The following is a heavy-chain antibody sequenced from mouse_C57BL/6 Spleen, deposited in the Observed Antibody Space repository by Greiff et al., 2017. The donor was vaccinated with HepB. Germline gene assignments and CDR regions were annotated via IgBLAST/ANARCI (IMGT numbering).Heavy chain of an antibody. CDR2: IYPGDGDT. J-gene: IGHJ3*01. D-gene: IGHD2-5*01. V-gene: IGHV1-80*01. Sequence: VQLVESGAELVKPGASVKISCKASGYAFSSYWMNWVKQRPGKGLEWIGQIYPGDGDTNYNGKFKGKATLTADKSSSTAYMQLSSLTSEDSAVYFCARSGHSNYVFAYWGQGTLVTVSA. CDR3: ARSGHSNYVFAY. CDR1: GYAFSSYW.